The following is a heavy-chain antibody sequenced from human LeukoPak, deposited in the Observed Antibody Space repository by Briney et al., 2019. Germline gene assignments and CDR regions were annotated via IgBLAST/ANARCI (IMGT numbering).Heavy chain of an antibody. V-gene: IGHV3-66*01. CDR1: GFTVSSNY. CDR2: IYSGGST. CDR3: ARNRRGLGYYDSSGYLGAFGI. J-gene: IGHJ3*02. Sequence: GGSLRLSCAASGFTVSSNYMSWVRQAPGKGLEWVSVIYSGGSTYYADSVKGRFTISRDNSKNTLYLQMNSLRAEDTAVYYCARNRRGLGYYDSSGYLGAFGIWGQGTMVTVSS. D-gene: IGHD3-22*01.